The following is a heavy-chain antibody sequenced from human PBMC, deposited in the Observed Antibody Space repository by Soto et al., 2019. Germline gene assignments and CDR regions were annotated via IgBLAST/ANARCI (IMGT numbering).Heavy chain of an antibody. CDR2: LSKDSLSI. CDR1: GFPFDDYG. V-gene: IGHV3-9*01. Sequence: GGSLRLSCVASGFPFDDYGMHWVRHTPGKGLEWIAGLSKDSLSISYGASMKGRFTISRDNAKNSLYLQLNSPRPEDTALYYCVKDALTAVAFYFDYWGRGALVTVSS. CDR3: VKDALTAVAFYFDY. D-gene: IGHD6-19*01. J-gene: IGHJ4*01.